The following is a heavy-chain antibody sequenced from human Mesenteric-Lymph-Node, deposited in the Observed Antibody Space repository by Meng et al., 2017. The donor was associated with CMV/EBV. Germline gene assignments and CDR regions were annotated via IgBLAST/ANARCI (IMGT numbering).Heavy chain of an antibody. D-gene: IGHD2-2*01. J-gene: IGHJ6*02. CDR2: IKQDGSEK. CDR3: ARVVVVPAAMGVQDYYYGMDV. V-gene: IGHV3-7*01. Sequence: GGSLRLSCAASGFTFSSYWMSWVRQAPGKGLEWVANIKQDGSEKYYVDSVKGRFTISRDNAKNSLYLQMNSLRAEDTAVYYCARVVVVPAAMGVQDYYYGMDVWGQGTTVTVSS. CDR1: GFTFSSYW.